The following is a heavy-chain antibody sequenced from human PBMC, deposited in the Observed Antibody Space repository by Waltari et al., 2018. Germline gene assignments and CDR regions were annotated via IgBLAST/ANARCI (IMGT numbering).Heavy chain of an antibody. CDR3: ATEGYYYDPARLF. CDR2: VDTEDGET. J-gene: IGHJ4*02. D-gene: IGHD3-22*01. CDR1: GYTFTDYY. Sequence: EVQLVQSGAEVKKPGATVKISCKVSGYTFTDYYMPWVQQAPGKRLEWMELVDTEDGETIDAEKFQGRVTITADTSTDTAYMELGSLRSEDTAVYYCATEGYYYDPARLFWGQGTLVTVSS. V-gene: IGHV1-69-2*01.